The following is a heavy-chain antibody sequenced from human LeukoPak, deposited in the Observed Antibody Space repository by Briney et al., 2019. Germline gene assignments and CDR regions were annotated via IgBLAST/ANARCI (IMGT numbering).Heavy chain of an antibody. CDR2: IYHSGST. Sequence: SETLSLTCAVSGGSISSGGYSWSWIRQPPGKGLEWIGYIYHSGSTYCNPSPKSRVTISVDRSKNQFSLKLSSVTAADTAVYYCARGSLSSARRGSYYFDYWGQGTLVTVSS. D-gene: IGHD2-2*01. V-gene: IGHV4-30-2*01. J-gene: IGHJ4*02. CDR1: GGSISSGGYS. CDR3: ARGSLSSARRGSYYFDY.